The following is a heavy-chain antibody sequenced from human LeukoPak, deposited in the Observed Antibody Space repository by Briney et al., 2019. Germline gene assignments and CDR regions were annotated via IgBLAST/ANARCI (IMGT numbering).Heavy chain of an antibody. D-gene: IGHD3-10*01. CDR3: ARDQYGSGDGYYMDV. CDR1: GFTFSTYD. J-gene: IGHJ6*03. CDR2: ISSSGITI. V-gene: IGHV3-48*03. Sequence: GGSLRLSCAASGFTFSTYDMNWVRQAPGKGLEWISYISSSGITIFYADSVKGRFTISRDNAKNSLYLQMNSLRAEDTAVYYCARDQYGSGDGYYMDVWGKGTTVTISS.